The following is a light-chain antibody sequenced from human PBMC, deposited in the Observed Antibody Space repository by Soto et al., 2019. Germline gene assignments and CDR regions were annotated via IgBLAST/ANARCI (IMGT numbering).Light chain of an antibody. CDR1: QTITRN. CDR3: QQSSTTPWT. V-gene: IGKV1-39*01. J-gene: IGKJ1*01. Sequence: DIQMTQSPPSLSASLGDSVTITCRASQTITRNLNWYQQKPGKPPNLLIFGASSLQSGVPSRFVGSGSGTHFTLTVTNLQPEDFATYFWQQSSTTPWTFGQGTKVEVK. CDR2: GAS.